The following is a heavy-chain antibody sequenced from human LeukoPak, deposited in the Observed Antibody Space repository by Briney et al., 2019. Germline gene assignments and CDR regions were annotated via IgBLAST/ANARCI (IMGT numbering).Heavy chain of an antibody. D-gene: IGHD6-19*01. CDR2: ISGSGGST. V-gene: IGHV3-23*01. CDR1: GFTFSSYA. Sequence: GGSLRLSCAASGFTFSSYAMSWVRQAPGRGLEWVSAISGSGGSTYYADSVKGRFTISRDNSKNALYLQMNSLRAEDTAVYYCAKGKYSSGGVPDYWGQGTLVTVSS. CDR3: AKGKYSSGGVPDY. J-gene: IGHJ4*02.